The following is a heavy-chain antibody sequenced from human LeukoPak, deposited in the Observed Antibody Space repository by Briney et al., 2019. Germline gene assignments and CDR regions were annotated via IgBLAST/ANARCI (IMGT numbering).Heavy chain of an antibody. V-gene: IGHV3-66*01. J-gene: IGHJ4*02. CDR2: IYSGGST. CDR1: GFTVSSNY. CDR3: ARDARSSGYDY. Sequence: GGSLRLSCAASGFTVSSNYMSWVRQAPGKGLEWVSVIYSGGSTYYADSVKGRFTISRDNSKNTLYLQMNSLRAEDTAVYYCARDARSSGYDYWGQGTLVTVSS. D-gene: IGHD6-19*01.